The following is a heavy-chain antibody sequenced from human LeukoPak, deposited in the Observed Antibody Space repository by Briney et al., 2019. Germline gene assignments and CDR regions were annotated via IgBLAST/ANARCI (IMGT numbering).Heavy chain of an antibody. D-gene: IGHD6-19*01. V-gene: IGHV1-69*13. Sequence: SAKVSCKASGYTFTSYDINWVRQATGRGLEWMGGIIPIFGTANYAQKFQGRVTITADESTSTAYMELSSLRSEDTAVYYCARVGYSSGWYHDYWGQGTLVTVSS. J-gene: IGHJ4*02. CDR3: ARVGYSSGWYHDY. CDR2: IIPIFGTA. CDR1: GYTFTSYD.